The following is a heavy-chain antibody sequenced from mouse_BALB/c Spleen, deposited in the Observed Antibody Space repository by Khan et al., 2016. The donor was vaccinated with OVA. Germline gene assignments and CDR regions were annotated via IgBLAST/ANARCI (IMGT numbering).Heavy chain of an antibody. D-gene: IGHD2-14*01. CDR3: TRHCRYDGSNLYAMDY. V-gene: IGHV1S81*02. J-gene: IGHJ4*01. CDR2: INPSNGGT. Sequence: QVRLQQSGAELVKPGASVKLSCKASAYTFTSYYMFWVKQRPGQGLEWIGEINPSNGGTNFNEKFKSKATLTVDKSSSTAYMQLSSLTSEDSAVYYCTRHCRYDGSNLYAMDYWGQGTSVTVSS. CDR1: AYTFTSYY.